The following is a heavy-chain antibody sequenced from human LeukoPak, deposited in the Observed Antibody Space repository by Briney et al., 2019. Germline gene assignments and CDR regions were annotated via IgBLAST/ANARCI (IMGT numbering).Heavy chain of an antibody. CDR3: DVASDALDL. CDR1: GFTFSIYW. Sequence: GGSLRLSCAASGFTFSIYWMYWVRQAPGKGLVWVSRIDSDGRTTDYPDSLRGRFIISRDNSKNTPYLQMNSLKADDTAIYYCDVASDALDLWGQGTTVTVSS. V-gene: IGHV3-74*01. CDR2: IDSDGRTT. D-gene: IGHD5-12*01. J-gene: IGHJ3*01.